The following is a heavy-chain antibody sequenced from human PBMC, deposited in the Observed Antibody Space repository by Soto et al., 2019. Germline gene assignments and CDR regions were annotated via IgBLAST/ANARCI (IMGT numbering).Heavy chain of an antibody. J-gene: IGHJ4*02. CDR3: AREDYSNFDY. CDR2: ISSSSSYI. V-gene: IGHV3-21*01. Sequence: EVQLVESGGGLVKPGGSLRLSCAASGFTFSSYSMNGVRQAPGKGLEWVSSISSSSSYIYSADSVKGRFTISRDNAKNSLYLQMNSLRAEDTAVYYCAREDYSNFDYWGQGTLVTVSS. D-gene: IGHD4-4*01. CDR1: GFTFSSYS.